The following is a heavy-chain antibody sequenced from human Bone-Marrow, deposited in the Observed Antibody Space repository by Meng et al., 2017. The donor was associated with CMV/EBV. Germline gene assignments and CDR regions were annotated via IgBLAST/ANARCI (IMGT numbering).Heavy chain of an antibody. CDR2: ISTSSSYI. V-gene: IGHV3-21*01. CDR1: GFTFSSYS. J-gene: IGHJ3*02. D-gene: IGHD3-10*01. CDR3: ARNPGTDAFDI. Sequence: GGSLRLSCVASGFTFSSYSMNWVRQAPGKGLEWVSSISTSSSYIYYGDSVKGRFTISRDNAKNSLYLQMNSLRAEDTAVYYCARNPGTDAFDICGQGTMVTVSS.